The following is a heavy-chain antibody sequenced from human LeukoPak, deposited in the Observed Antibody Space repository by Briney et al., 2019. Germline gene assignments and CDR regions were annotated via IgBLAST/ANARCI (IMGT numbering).Heavy chain of an antibody. CDR1: GFTFSSYA. Sequence: PGGSLRLSCAASGFTFSSYAMSWVRQAPGKGLEWVSAISGSGGSTCYADSVKGRFTISRDNSKNTLYLQMNSLRAEDTAVYYCAKAQRGYLDAFGIWGQGTMVTVSS. V-gene: IGHV3-23*01. J-gene: IGHJ3*02. CDR2: ISGSGGST. CDR3: AKAQRGYLDAFGI. D-gene: IGHD6-25*01.